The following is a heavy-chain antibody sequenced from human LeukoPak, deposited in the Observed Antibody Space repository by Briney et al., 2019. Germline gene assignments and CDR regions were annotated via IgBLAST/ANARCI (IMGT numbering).Heavy chain of an antibody. CDR1: GFSFGVYS. Sequence: GGSLRLSCVASGFSFGVYSMNWVRQAPGKGLEWVSTISGASSDNYIDYADSVKGRFTISRDNAKNSVFLEMNGLRDDDTAVYYCTREGGVGPWGQGTLVTVSS. CDR2: ISGASSDNYI. D-gene: IGHD3-16*01. CDR3: TREGGVGP. J-gene: IGHJ5*02. V-gene: IGHV3-21*01.